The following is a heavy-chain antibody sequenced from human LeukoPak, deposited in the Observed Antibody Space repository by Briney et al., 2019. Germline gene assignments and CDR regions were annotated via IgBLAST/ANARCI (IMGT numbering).Heavy chain of an antibody. D-gene: IGHD5-18*01. CDR2: IIPILGIA. J-gene: IGHJ6*02. CDR3: ARDVDTAMGLPGINYYYYGMDV. CDR1: GGTFSSYA. V-gene: IGHV1-69*04. Sequence: RWASVKVFCKASGGTFSSYAISWVRQAPGQGLEWMGRIIPILGIANYAQKFQGRVTITADKSTSTAYMELSSLRSEDTAVYYCARDVDTAMGLPGINYYYYGMDVWGQGTTVTVSS.